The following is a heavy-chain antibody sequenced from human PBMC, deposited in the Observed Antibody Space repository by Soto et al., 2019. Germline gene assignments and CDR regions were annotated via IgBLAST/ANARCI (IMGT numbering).Heavy chain of an antibody. Sequence: EVQLLESGGGWVQPGESLRLSCAVSGFTFNNYAMSWVRQAPGKGLEWVSIISGTGDATYYADSVKGQFTISRDNSKNTLYLQMNSLRAEETAIYYCGKWGSAKNLDNGGQGTLVTVSS. V-gene: IGHV3-23*01. CDR2: ISGTGDAT. D-gene: IGHD3-16*01. J-gene: IGHJ4*02. CDR3: GKWGSAKNLDN. CDR1: GFTFNNYA.